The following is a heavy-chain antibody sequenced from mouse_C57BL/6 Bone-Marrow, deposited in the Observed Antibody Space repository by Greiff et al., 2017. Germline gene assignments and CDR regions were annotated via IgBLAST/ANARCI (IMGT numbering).Heavy chain of an antibody. CDR2: INPNNGGT. Sequence: EVQLQQSGPELVKPGASVKISCKASGYTFTDYYMNWVKQSHGKSLEWIGDINPNNGGTSYNQKFKGKATLTVDKSSSTAYMELRSLTSEDSAVDYCARKGDYGIWYFDVWGTGTTVTVSS. J-gene: IGHJ1*03. D-gene: IGHD2-4*01. CDR3: ARKGDYGIWYFDV. CDR1: GYTFTDYY. V-gene: IGHV1-26*01.